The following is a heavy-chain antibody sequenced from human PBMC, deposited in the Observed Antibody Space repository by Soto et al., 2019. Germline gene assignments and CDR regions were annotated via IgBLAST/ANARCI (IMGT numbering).Heavy chain of an antibody. CDR1: GYTFTNYY. CDR2: INTGSGNT. V-gene: IGHV1-46*01. CDR3: ARSDSEYYGLDV. J-gene: IGHJ6*02. Sequence: QVQVVQSGAEVKRPGASVTVSCKASGYTFTNYYIHCVRQAPGQGLEWMGIINTGSGNTIYAQKFQGRVSMTRDTSTRTVYMELSSLRSEATAVYYCARSDSEYYGLDVWGQGTTVTVSS.